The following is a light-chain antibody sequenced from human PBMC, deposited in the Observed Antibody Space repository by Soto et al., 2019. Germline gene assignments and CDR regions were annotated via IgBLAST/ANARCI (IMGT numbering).Light chain of an antibody. V-gene: IGKV3-15*01. Sequence: SCRASRRFDTDLAWYQQKPGQAPRRVVFSTSAMATVFPDRVSGIRSWTDFHLTISSLQPEDSATYYCHPYYNRPPWTFGQGTKVDIK. J-gene: IGKJ1*01. CDR3: HPYYNRPPWT. CDR1: RRFDTD. CDR2: STS.